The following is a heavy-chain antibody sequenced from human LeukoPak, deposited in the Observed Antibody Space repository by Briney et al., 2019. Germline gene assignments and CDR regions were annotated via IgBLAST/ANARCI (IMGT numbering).Heavy chain of an antibody. CDR2: ISDSGSKI. CDR1: GFTFSTYS. Sequence: GGSLRLSCTASGFTFSTYSMNWVRQAPGKGLEWLSYISDSGSKILYVDSVRGRFTISRDNAKNSLFLQMNSLRAEDTAMFDCARGPYGDYIEAFDIWAQGTMVSVSS. D-gene: IGHD4-17*01. CDR3: ARGPYGDYIEAFDI. V-gene: IGHV3-48*01. J-gene: IGHJ3*02.